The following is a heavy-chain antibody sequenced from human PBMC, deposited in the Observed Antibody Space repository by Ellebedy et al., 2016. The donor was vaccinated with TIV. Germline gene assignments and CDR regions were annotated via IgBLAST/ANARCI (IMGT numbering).Heavy chain of an antibody. J-gene: IGHJ4*02. CDR3: ARGGHAVVVAATFVLGAPLQDY. Sequence: GESLKISXAASGFTFSSYSMNWVRQAPGKGLEWVSSISSSSYIYYADSVKGRFTISRDNAKNSLYLQMNSLRAEDTAVYYCARGGHAVVVAATFVLGAPLQDYWGQGTLVTVSS. CDR1: GFTFSSYS. CDR2: ISSSSYI. V-gene: IGHV3-21*01. D-gene: IGHD2-15*01.